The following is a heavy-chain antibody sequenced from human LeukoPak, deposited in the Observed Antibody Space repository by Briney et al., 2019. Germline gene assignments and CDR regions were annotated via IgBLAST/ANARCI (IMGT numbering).Heavy chain of an antibody. CDR1: GGSISNH. V-gene: IGHV4-4*09. Sequence: SETLSLTCSVSGGSISNHWSWIRQPPGKGLESIGYIFTTGDTDYNPSLRSRVTISVDTSKNQFSLKLSSVTAADTAVYYCARGDSGSFDYWGQGTLVTVSS. CDR2: IFTTGDT. J-gene: IGHJ4*02. D-gene: IGHD3-22*01. CDR3: ARGDSGSFDY.